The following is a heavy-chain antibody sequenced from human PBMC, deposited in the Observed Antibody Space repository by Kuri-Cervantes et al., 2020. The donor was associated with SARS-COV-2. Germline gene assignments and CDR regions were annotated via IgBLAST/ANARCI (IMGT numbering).Heavy chain of an antibody. D-gene: IGHD1-1*01. CDR2: ISSGGSST. Sequence: GGSLRLSCAASGFTFSDYAMSWVRQAPGKGLEWVSGISSGGSSTYYPDSVKGRFTISRDNYKNTLYLQMSSLRVEDTAVYYCAKDNSENGRGYWYFDLWGRGTLVTVSS. V-gene: IGHV3-23*01. CDR3: AKDNSENGRGYWYFDL. J-gene: IGHJ2*01. CDR1: GFTFSDYA.